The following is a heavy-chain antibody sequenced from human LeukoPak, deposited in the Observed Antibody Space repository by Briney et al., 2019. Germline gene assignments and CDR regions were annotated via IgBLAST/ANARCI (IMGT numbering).Heavy chain of an antibody. CDR1: GYTFTSYY. V-gene: IGHV1-2*02. CDR2: INPNSVGT. D-gene: IGHD6-6*01. Sequence: ASVKVSCKASGYTFTSYYMHWVRQAPGQGLEWMGWINPNSVGTNFAQKFQGTVTIPWDTSTSTAYMELSRLRSADTAVSYFARAYSTSFFFPSDYWGQGTLVTVSS. CDR3: ARAYSTSFFFPSDY. J-gene: IGHJ4*02.